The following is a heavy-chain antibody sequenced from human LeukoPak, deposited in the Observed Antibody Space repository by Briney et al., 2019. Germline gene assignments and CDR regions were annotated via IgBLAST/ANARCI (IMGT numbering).Heavy chain of an antibody. CDR3: ARSSWFGGRSEWRWFDP. Sequence: EASVKVSCKASGYTFSSYGISWVRQAPGQGLEWMGWISGYTGNTNYAQNLQGRVTMTTDTSTSTAYMELRSLRSDDTALYYCARSSWFGGRSEWRWFDPWGQGTLVTVSS. D-gene: IGHD3-10*01. V-gene: IGHV1-18*01. CDR1: GYTFSSYG. J-gene: IGHJ5*02. CDR2: ISGYTGNT.